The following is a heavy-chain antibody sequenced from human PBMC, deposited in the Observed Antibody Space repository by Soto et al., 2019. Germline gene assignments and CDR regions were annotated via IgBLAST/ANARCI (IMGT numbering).Heavy chain of an antibody. V-gene: IGHV4-4*02. CDR2: IHHSGST. J-gene: IGHJ4*02. CDR3: ARDQGSHPGD. CDR1: GVSISSDNW. D-gene: IGHD6-13*01. Sequence: QVQLQESGPGLVRPSGTVSLTCAVSGVSISSDNWWSWVRQPPGKALEWIGEIHHSGSTNYNPSLKSRVTMSVVPSKDLFSRTLNSVTAADTAFYYCARDQGSHPGDWGQGTLVSVSS.